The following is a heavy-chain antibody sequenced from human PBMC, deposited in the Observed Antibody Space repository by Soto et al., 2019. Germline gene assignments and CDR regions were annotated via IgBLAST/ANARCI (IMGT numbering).Heavy chain of an antibody. J-gene: IGHJ3*02. V-gene: IGHV5-10-1*01. CDR2: IDPSDSYT. Sequence: GESLNLSCKGSGYRFSSYWIIWVRQMPGKGLEWMGRIDPSDSYTNYSPSFQGHVTISADKSISTAYLQWSSLKASDTAMYYCARHSTVIDIWGQGTMVTVSS. CDR1: GYRFSSYW. CDR3: ARHSTVIDI. D-gene: IGHD4-17*01.